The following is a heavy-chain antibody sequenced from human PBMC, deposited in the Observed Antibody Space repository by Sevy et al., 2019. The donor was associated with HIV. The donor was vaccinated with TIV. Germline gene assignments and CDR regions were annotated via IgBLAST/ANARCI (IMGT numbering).Heavy chain of an antibody. Sequence: SETLSLTCTVSGGSISSSSYYWGWIRQPPGKGLEWIGSIYYSGSTYYNPSLKSRVTISVDTSKNQFSLKLSSVTAAETAVYYCARLGKRYSSSWYSIFDYWGQGTLVTVSS. D-gene: IGHD6-13*01. CDR3: ARLGKRYSSSWYSIFDY. CDR2: IYYSGST. CDR1: GGSISSSSYY. J-gene: IGHJ4*02. V-gene: IGHV4-39*01.